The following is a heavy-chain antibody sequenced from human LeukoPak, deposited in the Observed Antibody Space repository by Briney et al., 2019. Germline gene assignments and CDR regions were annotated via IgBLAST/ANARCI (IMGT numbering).Heavy chain of an antibody. Sequence: GGSLRLSCAASGFTFSSYEMNWVRQAPGKGLEWVSYISSSGSTIYYADSVKGRFTISRDNAKNSLYLRMNSLRAEDTAVYYCARELLGYDSSGYYSWGQGTLVTVSS. D-gene: IGHD3-22*01. CDR2: ISSSGSTI. V-gene: IGHV3-48*03. J-gene: IGHJ4*02. CDR3: ARELLGYDSSGYYS. CDR1: GFTFSSYE.